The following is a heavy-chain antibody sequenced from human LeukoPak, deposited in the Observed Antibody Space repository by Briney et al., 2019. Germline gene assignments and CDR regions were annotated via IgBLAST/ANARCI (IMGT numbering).Heavy chain of an antibody. J-gene: IGHJ6*03. V-gene: IGHV1-2*02. CDR2: INPNNGDT. CDR1: GYTFTGYY. Sequence: ASVKVSCKASGYTFTGYYMHWVRQAPGQGLEWMGWINPNNGDTHYAQKFQGTVTMTRDTSISTAYMELSSLRSDDTAVYYCARGVAGVHFYYHMDVWGKGTTVTVSS. CDR3: ARGVAGVHFYYHMDV. D-gene: IGHD1-14*01.